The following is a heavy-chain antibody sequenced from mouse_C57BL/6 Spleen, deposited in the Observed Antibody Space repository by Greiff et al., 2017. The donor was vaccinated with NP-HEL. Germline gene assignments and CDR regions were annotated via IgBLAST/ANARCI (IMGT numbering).Heavy chain of an antibody. J-gene: IGHJ1*03. CDR3: TTAGSGTTVVSRGYFDV. CDR2: IDPENGDT. V-gene: IGHV14-4*01. CDR1: GFNIKDDY. D-gene: IGHD1-1*01. Sequence: EVQLQQSGAELVRPGASVKLSCTASGFNIKDDYMHWVKQRPEQGLEWIGWIDPENGDTEYASKFQGKATITADTSSNTAYLQLSSLTSEDTAVYYCTTAGSGTTVVSRGYFDVWGTGTTVTVSS.